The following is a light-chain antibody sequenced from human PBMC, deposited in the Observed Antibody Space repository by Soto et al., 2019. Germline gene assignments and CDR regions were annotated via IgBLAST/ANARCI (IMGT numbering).Light chain of an antibody. J-gene: IGKJ2*01. CDR3: QQYNSNSYT. Sequence: DIQMTQSPSTLSASVGDRVTITCRASQTIGTWLAWYQQKPGKAPKLLIYKASSLQSGVPSRFSGSGSGTEFTLTISSLQPDDFATYYCQQYNSNSYTFGQGTKLGIK. CDR2: KAS. CDR1: QTIGTW. V-gene: IGKV1-5*03.